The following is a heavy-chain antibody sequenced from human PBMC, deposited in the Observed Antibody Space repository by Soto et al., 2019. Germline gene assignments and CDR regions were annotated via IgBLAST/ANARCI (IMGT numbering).Heavy chain of an antibody. V-gene: IGHV1-69*13. CDR3: ARGNRKYCTNGVCYTEYCSGGSCYSGFDY. D-gene: IGHD2-15*01. J-gene: IGHJ4*02. Sequence: GASVKVSCKASGGTFSSYAISWVRQAPGQGLEWMGGIIPIFGTANYAQKFQGRVTITADESTSTAYMELSSLRSEDTAVYYCARGNRKYCTNGVCYTEYCSGGSCYSGFDYWGQGTLVTVSS. CDR2: IIPIFGTA. CDR1: GGTFSSYA.